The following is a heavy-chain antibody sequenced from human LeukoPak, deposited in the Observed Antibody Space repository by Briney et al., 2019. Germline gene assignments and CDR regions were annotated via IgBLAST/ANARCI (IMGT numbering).Heavy chain of an antibody. J-gene: IGHJ4*02. Sequence: GASVKVSCKASGYTFTGYYMHWVRQAPGQGLEWMGWINPNSGGTNYAQKFQGRVTMTRDTSISTAYMELSRLRSDDTAVYYCARDLGPKYYDFWSGHLVYWGQGTLVTVSS. CDR2: INPNSGGT. CDR3: ARDLGPKYYDFWSGHLVY. V-gene: IGHV1-2*02. CDR1: GYTFTGYY. D-gene: IGHD3-3*01.